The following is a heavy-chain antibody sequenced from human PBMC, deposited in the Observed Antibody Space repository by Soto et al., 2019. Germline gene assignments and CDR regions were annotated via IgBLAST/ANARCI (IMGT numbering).Heavy chain of an antibody. J-gene: IGHJ6*02. CDR1: GYTFTSYD. CDR3: ARPGGELGWYYGMDV. Sequence: ASVKVSCKASGYTFTSYDINWVRQATGQGLEWMGWMNPNSGNTGYAQKFQGRVTMTRNTSISTAYMELSSLRSEDTAVYYCARPGGELGWYYGMDVWGQGTTVTVSS. V-gene: IGHV1-8*01. CDR2: MNPNSGNT. D-gene: IGHD1-26*01.